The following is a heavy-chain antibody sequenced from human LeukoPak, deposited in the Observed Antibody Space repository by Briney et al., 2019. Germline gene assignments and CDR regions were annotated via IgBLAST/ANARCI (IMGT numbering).Heavy chain of an antibody. V-gene: IGHV3-21*01. CDR1: GFTFSSYS. CDR3: ARDGGYSYGDDY. CDR2: ISSSSSYI. D-gene: IGHD5-18*01. J-gene: IGHJ4*02. Sequence: NPGGSLRLSCAASGFTFSSYSMNWVRQAPGKGLEWVSSISSSSSYIYYADSVKGRFTISRDNAKNSLYLQMNSLRAEDTAVYYCARDGGYSYGDDYWGQGTLVTVSS.